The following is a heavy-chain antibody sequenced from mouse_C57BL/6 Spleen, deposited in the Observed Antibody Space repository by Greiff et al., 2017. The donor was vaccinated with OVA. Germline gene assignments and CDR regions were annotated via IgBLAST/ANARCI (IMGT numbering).Heavy chain of an antibody. CDR3: TRALYYDYDWCAY. CDR2: IDPETGGT. V-gene: IGHV1-15*01. J-gene: IGHJ3*01. D-gene: IGHD2-4*01. CDR1: GYTFTDYE. Sequence: VQLQQSGAELVRPGASVTLSCKASGYTFTDYEMHWVKQTPVHGLEWIGAIDPETGGTAYNQKFKGKAILTADKSSSTAYMELRSLTSEDSAVYYCTRALYYDYDWCAYWGQGTLVTVSA.